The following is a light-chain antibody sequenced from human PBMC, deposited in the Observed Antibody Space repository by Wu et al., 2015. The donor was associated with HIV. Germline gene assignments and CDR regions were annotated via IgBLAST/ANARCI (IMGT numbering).Light chain of an antibody. J-gene: IGKJ2*03. V-gene: IGKV3D-15*01. CDR3: QQYNDSVGGLSVLR. CDR1: LNVRNK. CDR2: DAS. Sequence: EIVMTQSPGTLSVSAGEGATLSCGASLNVRNKLAWYQQKHGLPPRLLIYDASTRAIGIPARFSGRGSGTDFTLTISSVQPEDVAVYYCQQYNDSVGGLSVLRFGRGDQVGDQT.